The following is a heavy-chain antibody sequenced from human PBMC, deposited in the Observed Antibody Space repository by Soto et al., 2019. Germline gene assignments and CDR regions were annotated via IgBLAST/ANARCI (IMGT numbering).Heavy chain of an antibody. Sequence: AISGSGGSTYYADSVKGRFTISRDNSKNTLYLQMNSLRAEDTAVYYCAKVNSSSSPHYYYYYGMDVWGQGTTVTVPS. D-gene: IGHD6-6*01. V-gene: IGHV3-23*01. CDR2: ISGSGGST. CDR3: AKVNSSSSPHYYYYYGMDV. J-gene: IGHJ6*02.